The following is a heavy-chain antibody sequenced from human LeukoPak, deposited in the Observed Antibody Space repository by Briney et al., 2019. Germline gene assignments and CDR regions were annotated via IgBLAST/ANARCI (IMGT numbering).Heavy chain of an antibody. J-gene: IGHJ4*02. D-gene: IGHD3-22*01. V-gene: IGHV3-23*01. Sequence: GGSLRLSCAASGFTFSSYAMSWVRQAPGKGLEWVSSISGSGGSTYYADSVKGRFTISRDNSKNTLYLQMNSMRAEDTAVYYCAKDFPYYYDSSGYGAFFAYWGQGTLVTVSS. CDR1: GFTFSSYA. CDR2: ISGSGGST. CDR3: AKDFPYYYDSSGYGAFFAY.